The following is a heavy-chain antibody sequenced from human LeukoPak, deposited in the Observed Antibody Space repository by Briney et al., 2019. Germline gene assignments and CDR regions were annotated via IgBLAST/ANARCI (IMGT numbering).Heavy chain of an antibody. CDR3: ARDPYYYDSSGYSDY. V-gene: IGHV1-2*06. CDR2: INPNSGGT. J-gene: IGHJ4*02. CDR1: GYTFTSYY. Sequence: ASVKVSCKASGYTFTSYYMHWVRQAPGQGLEWMGRINPNSGGTNYAQKFQGRVTMTRDTSISTAYMELSRLRSDDTAVYYCARDPYYYDSSGYSDYWGQGTLVTVSS. D-gene: IGHD3-22*01.